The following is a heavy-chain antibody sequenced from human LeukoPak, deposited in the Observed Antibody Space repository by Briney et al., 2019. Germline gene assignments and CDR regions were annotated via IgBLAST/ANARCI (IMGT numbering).Heavy chain of an antibody. CDR2: IRTKAYGGTT. CDR1: GFTFGDYA. J-gene: IGHJ4*02. D-gene: IGHD1-26*01. Sequence: GRSLRLSCTASGFTFGDYAMSWVRRAPGKGLEWVGFIRTKAYGGTTEYAASVKGRFTISRDDSKSIVYLQMNSLKTEDTAVYYCARELSGSYYDFDYWGQGTLVTVSS. CDR3: ARELSGSYYDFDY. V-gene: IGHV3-49*04.